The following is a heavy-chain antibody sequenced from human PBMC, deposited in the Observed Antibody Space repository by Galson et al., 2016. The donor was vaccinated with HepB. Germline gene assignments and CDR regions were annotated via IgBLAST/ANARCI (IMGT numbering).Heavy chain of an antibody. D-gene: IGHD2-2*01. J-gene: IGHJ6*02. CDR3: ARDPRKSRYQLLEIYYYYYGMDG. CDR2: ICAYNGNT. Sequence: SVKVSCKASGYTFTTYGISWVRQAPGRGLEWMGWICAYNGNTNYAQKLQGRVTMTTGKSTSTAYMELRSLRSDDTAVYYCARDPRKSRYQLLEIYYYYYGMDGWGQGTTVTVSS. V-gene: IGHV1-18*01. CDR1: GYTFTTYG.